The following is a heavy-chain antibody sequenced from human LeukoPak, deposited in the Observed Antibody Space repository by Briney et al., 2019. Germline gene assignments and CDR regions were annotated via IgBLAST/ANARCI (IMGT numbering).Heavy chain of an antibody. D-gene: IGHD3-22*01. Sequence: PSETLSLTCTVSGGSFSSSRYYWGWIRQPPGKGLEWIGSIYYSGSTNYNPSLKSRVTISVDTSKNQFSLKLSSVTAADTAVYYCARAEEVVSYYDSSGYYYYFDYWGQGTLVTISS. CDR1: GGSFSSSRYY. CDR2: IYYSGST. J-gene: IGHJ4*02. V-gene: IGHV4-39*07. CDR3: ARAEEVVSYYDSSGYYYYFDY.